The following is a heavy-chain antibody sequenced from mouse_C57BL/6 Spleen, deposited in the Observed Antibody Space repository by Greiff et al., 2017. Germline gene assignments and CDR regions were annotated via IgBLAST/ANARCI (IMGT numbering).Heavy chain of an antibody. J-gene: IGHJ1*03. D-gene: IGHD1-1*01. CDR2: IHPNSGST. Sequence: QVQLQQPGAELVKPGASVKLSCKASGYTFTSYWMHWVKQRPGQGLEWIGMIHPNSGSTNYNEKFKSKATLTVDKSSSTAYMQLSSLTSEDSAVYYSATLTTVVDWYFDVWGTGTTVTVSS. CDR3: ATLTTVVDWYFDV. CDR1: GYTFTSYW. V-gene: IGHV1-64*01.